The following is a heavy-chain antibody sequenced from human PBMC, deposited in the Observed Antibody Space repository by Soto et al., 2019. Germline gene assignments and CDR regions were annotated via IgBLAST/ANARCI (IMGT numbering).Heavy chain of an antibody. V-gene: IGHV4-31*11. D-gene: IGHD6-19*01. CDR2: IYYSGST. Sequence: IQALACAFYEGSSIDYYWSCIRQHPGRGLEWIGYIYYSGSTYYNPSLKSRVTISVDTSKNQFSLKLSSVTAADTAVYYCATVQRPYSSGRRWFDPWGQGTLVTVSS. J-gene: IGHJ5*02. CDR1: EGSSIDYY. CDR3: ATVQRPYSSGRRWFDP.